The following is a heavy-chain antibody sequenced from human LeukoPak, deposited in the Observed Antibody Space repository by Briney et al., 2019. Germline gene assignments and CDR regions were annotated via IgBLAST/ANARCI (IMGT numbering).Heavy chain of an antibody. CDR3: ARHNARLRGWIGEVDY. Sequence: GSLRLSCVGSGLIFSGFEMNWVRQASGKGLEWIGYIYYSGSTNYNPSLKSRVTISVDTSKNQFSLMLSSVTAADTAVYYCARHNARLRGWIGEVDYWGQGALVTVSS. J-gene: IGHJ4*02. V-gene: IGHV4-59*08. CDR1: GLIFSGFE. CDR2: IYYSGST. D-gene: IGHD3-10*01.